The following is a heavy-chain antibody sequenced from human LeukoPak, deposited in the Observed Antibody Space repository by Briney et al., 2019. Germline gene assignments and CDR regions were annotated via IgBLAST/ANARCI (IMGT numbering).Heavy chain of an antibody. CDR2: INHSGST. J-gene: IGHJ4*02. CDR1: GGSFSGYY. Sequence: SETLSLTCAVYGGSFSGYYWSWIRQPPGKGLEWIGEINHSGSTNYNPSLKSRVTISLDTSKNQFSLKPSSVTAADTAVYYCARGRKALLWFGEAPDYWGQGTLVTVSS. CDR3: ARGRKALLWFGEAPDY. V-gene: IGHV4-34*01. D-gene: IGHD3-10*01.